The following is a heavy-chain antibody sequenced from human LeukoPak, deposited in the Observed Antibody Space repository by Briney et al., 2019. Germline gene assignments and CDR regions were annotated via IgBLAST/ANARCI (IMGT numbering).Heavy chain of an antibody. CDR1: GGSISSGSYY. J-gene: IGHJ3*02. CDR3: ARDRASGWYPDDAFDI. CDR2: IYTSGST. Sequence: SETLSLTCTVSGGSISSGSYYWSWLRQPAGKGLEWIGRIYTSGSTNYNPSLKSRVTISVDTSKNQFSLKLSSVTAADTAVYYCARDRASGWYPDDAFDIWGQGTMVTVSS. D-gene: IGHD6-19*01. V-gene: IGHV4-61*02.